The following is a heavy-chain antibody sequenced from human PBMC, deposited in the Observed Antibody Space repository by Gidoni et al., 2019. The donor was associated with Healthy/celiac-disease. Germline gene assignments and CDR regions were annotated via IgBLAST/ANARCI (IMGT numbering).Heavy chain of an antibody. Sequence: EVQLLESGGGLVQPGGYLRLSCAASGFTFSSYAMSLVRQAPGKGLEWVSAIIGSCGSTYYADSVKGRFTISRDNSKNTLYLQMNSLRAEDTAVYYCAKVGGSSYYYYYGMDVWGQGTTVTVSS. V-gene: IGHV3-23*01. J-gene: IGHJ6*02. D-gene: IGHD1-26*01. CDR2: IIGSCGST. CDR1: GFTFSSYA. CDR3: AKVGGSSYYYYYGMDV.